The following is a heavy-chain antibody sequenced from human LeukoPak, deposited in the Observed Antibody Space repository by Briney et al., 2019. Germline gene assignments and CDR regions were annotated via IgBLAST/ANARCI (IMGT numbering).Heavy chain of an antibody. V-gene: IGHV4-34*01. D-gene: IGHD1-14*01. Sequence: SETLSLTCAVYGGSFSGYYWSWIRQPPGKGLEWIGEINHSGSTNYNPSLKSRVTISVDTSKNQFSLKLSSVTAADTAVYYCASSLPQFDYWGQGTLVTVSS. CDR2: INHSGST. CDR3: ASSLPQFDY. J-gene: IGHJ4*02. CDR1: GGSFSGYY.